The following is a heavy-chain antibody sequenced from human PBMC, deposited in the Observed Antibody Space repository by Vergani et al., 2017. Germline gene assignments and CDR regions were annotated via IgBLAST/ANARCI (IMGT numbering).Heavy chain of an antibody. CDR3: ASSNWNHGRPIYAFDI. CDR2: INPNSGGT. J-gene: IGHJ3*02. CDR1: GYTFTGYY. V-gene: IGHV1-2*02. D-gene: IGHD1-14*01. Sequence: QVQLVQSGAEVKKPGASVKVSCKASGYTFTGYYMHWVRQAPGQGLEWMGWINPNSGGTNYAQKFQGRVTMTRDTSISTAYMELSRLRSDDTAVYYCASSNWNHGRPIYAFDIWGHVTMVTVAS.